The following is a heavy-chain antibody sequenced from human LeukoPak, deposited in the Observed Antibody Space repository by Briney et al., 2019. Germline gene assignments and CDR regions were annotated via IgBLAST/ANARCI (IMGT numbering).Heavy chain of an antibody. CDR2: IYYSGST. CDR3: ARDPIVVVTATHYYYYGMDV. Sequence: SEALSLTCTVSGGSISSYYWSWIRQPPGKGLAWNGYIYYSGSTNYNPSLKSRVTISVDTSKNQFSLKLSSVTAADTAVYYCARDPIVVVTATHYYYYGMDVWGQGTTVTVSS. V-gene: IGHV4-59*01. D-gene: IGHD2-21*02. J-gene: IGHJ6*02. CDR1: GGSISSYY.